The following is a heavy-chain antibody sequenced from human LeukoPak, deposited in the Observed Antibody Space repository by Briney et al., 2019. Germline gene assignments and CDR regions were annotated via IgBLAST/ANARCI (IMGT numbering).Heavy chain of an antibody. J-gene: IGHJ6*02. V-gene: IGHV4-59*01. D-gene: IGHD2-8*01. CDR1: GGSISSYY. Sequence: SETLSLTCTVSGGSISSYYWSWIRQPPGKGLEWIGDIYYSGSTNYNPSLKSRVTISVDTSKNQFSLKLSSVTAADTAVYYCARERMSGMDVWGQGTTVTVSS. CDR2: IYYSGST. CDR3: ARERMSGMDV.